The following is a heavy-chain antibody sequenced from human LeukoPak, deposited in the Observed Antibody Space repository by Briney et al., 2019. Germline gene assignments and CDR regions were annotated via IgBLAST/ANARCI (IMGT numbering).Heavy chain of an antibody. CDR2: ISHSGST. D-gene: IGHD3-22*01. Sequence: SETLSLTCTVSGYSISSGYYWGWIRQPPGQGLEWIGNISHSGSTYYNPSLKSRVTISVDASKNQFSLKLTSVTAADTAVYYCARVVSMTMIVVIPLYFDYWGQGTLVTVSS. CDR1: GYSISSGYY. CDR3: ARVVSMTMIVVIPLYFDY. J-gene: IGHJ4*02. V-gene: IGHV4-38-2*02.